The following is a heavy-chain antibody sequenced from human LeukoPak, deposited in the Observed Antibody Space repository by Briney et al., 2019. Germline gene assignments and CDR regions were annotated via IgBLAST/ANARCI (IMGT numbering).Heavy chain of an antibody. CDR1: GFSVSNYY. CDR3: ARDRAVTQDWVEFDP. CDR2: IRDSGET. D-gene: IGHD4-17*01. V-gene: IGHV3-66*03. J-gene: IGHJ5*02. Sequence: PGGSLRLSCAGSGFSVSNYYMSWVRQAPGKGLEWVSLIRDSGETFYADSVKGRFTISRGNSKNTMYLQMNRLRVEDTAVYFCARDRAVTQDWVEFDPWGQEPWSPSPQ.